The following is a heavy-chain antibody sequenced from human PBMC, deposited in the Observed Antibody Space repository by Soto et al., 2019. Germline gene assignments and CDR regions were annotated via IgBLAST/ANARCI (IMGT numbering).Heavy chain of an antibody. D-gene: IGHD6-19*01. CDR2: IYYSGST. J-gene: IGHJ4*02. V-gene: IGHV4-39*01. Sequence: SETLSLTCTVSGGSISSSSYYWGWIRQPPGKGLEWIGSIYYSGSTYYNPSLKSRVTISVDTSKNQFSLKLSSVTAADTAVYYCARQYVGWLVPSAYFDYWGQGTLVTVSS. CDR1: GGSISSSSYY. CDR3: ARQYVGWLVPSAYFDY.